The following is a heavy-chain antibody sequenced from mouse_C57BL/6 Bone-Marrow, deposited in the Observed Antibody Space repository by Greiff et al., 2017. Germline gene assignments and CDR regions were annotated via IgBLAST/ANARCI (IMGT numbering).Heavy chain of an antibody. CDR1: GFTFSSYG. CDR3: ATTELTRAMDY. D-gene: IGHD4-1*01. CDR2: ISSGGSYT. V-gene: IGHV5-6*01. J-gene: IGHJ4*01. Sequence: EVQGVESGGDLVKPGGSLKLSCAASGFTFSSYGMSWVRQTPDKRLEWVATISSGGSYTYYPESVKGRFTISRDNSKNTLYLQMSSLKSEDTAVYYCATTELTRAMDYWGQGTSVTVSA.